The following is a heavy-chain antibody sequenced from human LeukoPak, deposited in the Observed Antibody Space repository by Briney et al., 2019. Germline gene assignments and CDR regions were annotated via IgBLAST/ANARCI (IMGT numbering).Heavy chain of an antibody. CDR2: ISGSGGST. J-gene: IGHJ4*02. CDR1: GFTFDDYG. CDR3: AREGSGSYWFDY. Sequence: PGGSLRLSCAASGFTFDDYGMSWVRQAPGKGLEWVSAISGSGGSTYYADSVKGRFTISRDNSKNTLYLQMNSLRAEDTAVYYCAREGSGSYWFDYWGQGTLVTVSS. V-gene: IGHV3-23*01. D-gene: IGHD1-26*01.